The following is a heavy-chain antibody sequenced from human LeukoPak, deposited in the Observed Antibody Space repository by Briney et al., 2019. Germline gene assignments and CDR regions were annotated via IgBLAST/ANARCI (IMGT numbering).Heavy chain of an antibody. V-gene: IGHV4-59*08. Sequence: PSETLSLTCTVSGGSISSYYWSWIRQPPGKGLEWIGYIYYSGSTNYNPSLKSRVTISVDTSKNQFSLKLSSVTAADTAVYYCAKVDDYVWGSYRGFDYWGQGTLVTVSS. J-gene: IGHJ4*02. D-gene: IGHD3-16*02. CDR1: GGSISSYY. CDR2: IYYSGST. CDR3: AKVDDYVWGSYRGFDY.